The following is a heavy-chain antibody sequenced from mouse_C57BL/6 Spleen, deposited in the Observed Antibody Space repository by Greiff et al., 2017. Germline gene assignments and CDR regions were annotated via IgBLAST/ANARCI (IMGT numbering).Heavy chain of an antibody. J-gene: IGHJ3*01. V-gene: IGHV5-12*01. D-gene: IGHD4-1*01. Sequence: EVKLVESGGGLVQPGGSLKLSCAASGFTFSDYYMYWVRQTPEKRLEWVAYISNGGGSTYYPDTVKGRFTISRDNAKNTLYLQMSRLKSEDTAMYYCARSLTGTFAYWGQGTLVTVSA. CDR1: GFTFSDYY. CDR3: ARSLTGTFAY. CDR2: ISNGGGST.